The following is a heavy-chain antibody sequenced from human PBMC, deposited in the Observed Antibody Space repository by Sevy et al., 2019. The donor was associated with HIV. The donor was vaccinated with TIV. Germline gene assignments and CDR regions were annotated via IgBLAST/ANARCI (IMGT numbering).Heavy chain of an antibody. Sequence: ASVKVSCKASGGTFSSYAISWVRQAPGQGLEWMGGIIPIFGTANYAQKFQGRVTITADESTSTAYMELSSLRSEDTAVYYCARPDGGRDGYNRDAFDIWGQGTMVTVSS. CDR3: ARPDGGRDGYNRDAFDI. CDR1: GGTFSSYA. D-gene: IGHD5-12*01. J-gene: IGHJ3*02. V-gene: IGHV1-69*13. CDR2: IIPIFGTA.